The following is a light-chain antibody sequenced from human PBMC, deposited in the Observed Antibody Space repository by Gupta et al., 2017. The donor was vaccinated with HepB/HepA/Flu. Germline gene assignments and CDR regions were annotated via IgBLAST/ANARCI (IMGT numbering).Light chain of an antibody. J-gene: IGKJ4*01. CDR2: AAS. Sequence: EIVLTQSPGTLSLSPGERATLSCRASQSVSSSYLAWYQQKPGQAPRLLMFAASSRATGIPDRFSGSGSGTDFTLTISRLEPEDFAVYYCQQDGHSPLTFGGGTKVENK. CDR3: QQDGHSPLT. V-gene: IGKV3-20*01. CDR1: QSVSSSY.